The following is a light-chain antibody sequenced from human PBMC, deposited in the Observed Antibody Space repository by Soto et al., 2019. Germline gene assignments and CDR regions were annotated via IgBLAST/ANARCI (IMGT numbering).Light chain of an antibody. J-gene: IGKJ1*01. V-gene: IGKV3-20*01. CDR1: QSSRNK. CDR3: QQYGSSSRT. Sequence: EIVMTQSPATLSVSPGERATLSCRASQSSRNKLVWYQRKPGPAPRLLIYGASSRATGIPDRFSGSGSGTDFTLTISRLEPEDFGVYYCQQYGSSSRTFGQGTKVDIK. CDR2: GAS.